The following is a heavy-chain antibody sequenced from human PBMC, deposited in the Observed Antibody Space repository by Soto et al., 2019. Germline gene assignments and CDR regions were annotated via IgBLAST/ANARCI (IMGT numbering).Heavy chain of an antibody. Sequence: ASVKVSCKASGGTFSSYAISWVRQAPGQGLEWMGGIIPIFGTANYAQKFQGRVTITADKSTSTAYMELSSLRSEDTAVYYCARELADPSHNWFDPWGQGTLVTVSS. D-gene: IGHD3-3*02. V-gene: IGHV1-69*06. CDR2: IIPIFGTA. J-gene: IGHJ5*02. CDR1: GGTFSSYA. CDR3: ARELADPSHNWFDP.